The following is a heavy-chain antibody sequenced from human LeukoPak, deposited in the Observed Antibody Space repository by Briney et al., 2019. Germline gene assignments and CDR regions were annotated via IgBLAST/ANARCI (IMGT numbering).Heavy chain of an antibody. Sequence: GGSLRLSCATSGFTFSSYAMSWLRQAPGKGLEWVSTVSANGVGTYYTDSVKGRFTISRDNSKNTLYLQMNSLRAEDTAVYHCAKEAGHWDFDYWGQGTLVTVSS. CDR2: VSANGVGT. CDR1: GFTFSSYA. CDR3: AKEAGHWDFDY. V-gene: IGHV3-23*01. D-gene: IGHD7-27*01. J-gene: IGHJ4*02.